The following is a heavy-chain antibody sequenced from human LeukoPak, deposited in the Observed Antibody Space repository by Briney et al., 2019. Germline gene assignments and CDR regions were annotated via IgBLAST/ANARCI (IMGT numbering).Heavy chain of an antibody. D-gene: IGHD3-3*01. V-gene: IGHV3-48*02. Sequence: GGSLRLSCAASGFTFDDYSMNWVRQAPGKGLEWVSYMTSDTRTIYYAVSVQGRFTISRDNAKNSVYLQMDSLRHEDTAVYYCARSVEGSFDYWGQGTLVTVSS. J-gene: IGHJ4*02. CDR3: ARSVEGSFDY. CDR1: GFTFDDYS. CDR2: MTSDTRTI.